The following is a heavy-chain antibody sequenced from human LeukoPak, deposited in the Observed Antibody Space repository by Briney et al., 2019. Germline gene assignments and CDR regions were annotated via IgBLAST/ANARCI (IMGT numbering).Heavy chain of an antibody. V-gene: IGHV3-43*01. CDR1: GFTFDDYT. J-gene: IGHJ4*02. CDR2: ISWDGGTT. D-gene: IGHD6-13*01. Sequence: GGSLRLSCAASGFTFDDYTMHWVRHAPGKGLEWVSLISWDGGTTYYADSVKGRFTISRDNSKNSLYLQMNSLRTEDTALYYCAKEGVAAAGTLDYWGQGTLVTVSS. CDR3: AKEGVAAAGTLDY.